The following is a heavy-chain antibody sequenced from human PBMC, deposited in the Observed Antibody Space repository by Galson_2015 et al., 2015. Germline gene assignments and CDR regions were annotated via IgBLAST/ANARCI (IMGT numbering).Heavy chain of an antibody. Sequence: SVKVSCKASGYTFTIYGISWVRQAPGQGLEWMGWISAYNGNTNYAQKLQGRVTMTTDTSTSTAYMELRSLRSDDTAVYYCARVSSVPYYYDSSGYPDYWGQGTLVTVSS. CDR2: ISAYNGNT. CDR3: ARVSSVPYYYDSSGYPDY. V-gene: IGHV1-18*04. J-gene: IGHJ4*02. D-gene: IGHD3-22*01. CDR1: GYTFTIYG.